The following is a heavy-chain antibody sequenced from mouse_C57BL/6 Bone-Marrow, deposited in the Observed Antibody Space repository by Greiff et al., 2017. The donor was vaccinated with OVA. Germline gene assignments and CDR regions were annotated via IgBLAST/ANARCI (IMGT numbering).Heavy chain of an antibody. V-gene: IGHV1-64*01. CDR2: IHPNSGST. Sequence: QVQLQQPGAELVKPGASVKLSCTASGYTFTSYWMHWVKQRPGQGLEWIGMIHPNSGSTNYNETFKSKATLTVDKSSSTAYMQLSSLTSEDSAVYYCARGYDVYYGFAYWGQGTLVTVSA. D-gene: IGHD2-3*01. CDR1: GYTFTSYW. CDR3: ARGYDVYYGFAY. J-gene: IGHJ3*01.